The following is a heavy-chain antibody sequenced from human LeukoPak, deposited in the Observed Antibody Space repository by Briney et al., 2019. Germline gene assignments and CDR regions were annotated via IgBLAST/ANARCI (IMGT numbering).Heavy chain of an antibody. CDR2: ISRGGVIT. Sequence: GGSLRLSCAASGFTFSDYAINWVRQAPGKGLEWVSSISRGGVITYYADSVKGRFTISRDNSNNTLYLHMNSLRAEDTVVHYCVSRAGSPWGPFDDWGQGTLVTVSS. CDR3: VSRAGSPWGPFDD. V-gene: IGHV3-23*01. D-gene: IGHD7-27*01. CDR1: GFTFSDYA. J-gene: IGHJ4*02.